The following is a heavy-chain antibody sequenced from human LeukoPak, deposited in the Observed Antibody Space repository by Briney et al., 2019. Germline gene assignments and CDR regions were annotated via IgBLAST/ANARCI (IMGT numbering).Heavy chain of an antibody. CDR3: ARGSRRSSWIFDY. D-gene: IGHD6-13*01. V-gene: IGHV4-59*01. CDR1: GGSISSYY. Sequence: SETLSFTCTVSGGSISSYYWSWIRQPPGKGLEWIAYIYYSGSTNYNPSLKSRVTISVDTSKNQFSLKLSSVTAADTAVYYCARGSRRSSWIFDYWGQGALVTVSS. CDR2: IYYSGST. J-gene: IGHJ4*02.